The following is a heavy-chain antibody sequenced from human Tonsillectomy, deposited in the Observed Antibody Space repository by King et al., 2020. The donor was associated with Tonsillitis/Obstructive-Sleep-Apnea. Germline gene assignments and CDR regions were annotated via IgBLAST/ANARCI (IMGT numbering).Heavy chain of an antibody. J-gene: IGHJ5*02. CDR3: ARDKVGQGNFWSVWFDP. V-gene: IGHV1-46*01. CDR1: GYTFTTYS. Sequence: VQLVESGAEVKKPGASVKVSCKASGYTFTTYSMHWVRQAPGQGLEWMGIINPSGGRASYAQKFQGRVTMTRDTSTSTVYMDLNNLRSGDTAVYYCARDKVGQGNFWSVWFDPWGQGTLVTVSS. D-gene: IGHD3-3*01. CDR2: INPSGGRA.